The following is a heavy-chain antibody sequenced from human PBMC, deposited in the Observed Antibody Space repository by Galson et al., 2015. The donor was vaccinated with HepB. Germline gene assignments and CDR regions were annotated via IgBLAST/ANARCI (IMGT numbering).Heavy chain of an antibody. CDR1: GGTFSSYA. CDR2: IIPILGIA. J-gene: IGHJ6*03. Sequence: SVKVSCKASGGTFSSYAISWVRQAPGQGLEWMGRIIPILGIANYAQKFQGRVTITADKSTSTAYMELSSLRSEDTAVYYCARNPSDLTIFGVVHYYMDVWGKGTTVTVSS. CDR3: ARNPSDLTIFGVVHYYMDV. V-gene: IGHV1-69*04. D-gene: IGHD3-3*01.